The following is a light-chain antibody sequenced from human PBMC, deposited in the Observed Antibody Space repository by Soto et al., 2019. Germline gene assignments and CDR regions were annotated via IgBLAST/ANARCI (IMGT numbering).Light chain of an antibody. J-gene: IGLJ3*02. V-gene: IGLV1-47*01. Sequence: QPVLTQPPSTSGTPGQRVTISCSGSSSNIGSNYVYWYQQLPGTAPKLLIYRNNQRPSGVPDRFSGSKSGTSASLAISGLRSEDEADYYCATWGDSLSGVLFGGGTKLTVL. CDR2: RNN. CDR1: SSNIGSNY. CDR3: ATWGDSLSGVL.